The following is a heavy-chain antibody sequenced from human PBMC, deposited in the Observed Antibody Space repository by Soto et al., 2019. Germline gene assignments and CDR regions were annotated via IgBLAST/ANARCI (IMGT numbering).Heavy chain of an antibody. V-gene: IGHV2-70*01. Sequence: SGPTLVNPTQTLTLTCTFSGFSPSTSGMCVSWIRQPPGKALEWLAFIAWDDDKYYSTSLKTRLTISKDTSKNQVVLTMTNMDPVDTATYYCARISLGRYYYGMDVWGQGTTVTVSS. CDR3: ARISLGRYYYGMDV. CDR1: GFSPSTSGMC. J-gene: IGHJ6*02. CDR2: IAWDDDK. D-gene: IGHD3-16*01.